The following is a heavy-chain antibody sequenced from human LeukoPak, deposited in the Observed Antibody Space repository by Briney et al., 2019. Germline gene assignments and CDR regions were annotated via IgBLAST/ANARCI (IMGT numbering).Heavy chain of an antibody. J-gene: IGHJ5*02. CDR1: GGSISSGDYY. Sequence: SETLSLTCTVSGGSISSGDYYWSWIRQPPGKGLEWIGYIYYSGSTYYNPSLRGRVTISVDTSKNQFSLKLSSVTAADTAVYYCARDRNGDYENWFDPWGQGTLVTVSS. CDR2: IYYSGST. CDR3: ARDRNGDYENWFDP. V-gene: IGHV4-30-4*01. D-gene: IGHD4-17*01.